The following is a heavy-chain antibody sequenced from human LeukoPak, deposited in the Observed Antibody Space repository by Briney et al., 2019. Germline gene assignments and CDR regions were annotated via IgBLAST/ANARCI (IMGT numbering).Heavy chain of an antibody. J-gene: IGHJ4*02. CDR3: AKEDSPTYYYDSSGGPVDY. Sequence: GGSLRLSCEASGFTFGSYAMYWVRQAPGKGLEWVAGIFGSGASAHYADSVKGRFTISRDNSKNTVYLQMNSLRAEDTAVYYCAKEDSPTYYYDSSGGPVDYWGQGTLVTVSS. CDR1: GFTFGSYA. CDR2: IFGSGASA. D-gene: IGHD3-22*01. V-gene: IGHV3-23*01.